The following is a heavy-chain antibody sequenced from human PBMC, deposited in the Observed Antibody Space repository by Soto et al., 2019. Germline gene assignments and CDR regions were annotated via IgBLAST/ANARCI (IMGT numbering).Heavy chain of an antibody. Sequence: SETLSLTCTVSGGSISSSSYYWGWIRQPPGKGLEWIGSIYYSGSTYYNPSLKSRVTISVDTSKNQFSLKLSSVTAADTAVYYCARHAARESYQLPYFDYWGQGTLVTVSS. V-gene: IGHV4-39*01. J-gene: IGHJ4*02. D-gene: IGHD2-2*01. CDR3: ARHAARESYQLPYFDY. CDR1: GGSISSSSYY. CDR2: IYYSGST.